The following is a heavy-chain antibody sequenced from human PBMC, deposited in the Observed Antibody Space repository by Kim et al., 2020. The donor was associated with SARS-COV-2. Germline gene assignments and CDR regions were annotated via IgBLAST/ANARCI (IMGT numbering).Heavy chain of an antibody. CDR2: MNPNSGNT. J-gene: IGHJ4*02. CDR1: GYTFTSDD. D-gene: IGHD3-9*01. V-gene: IGHV1-8*01. CDR3: ARGPGAYYDIFTGFYLHDYYFDN. Sequence: ASVKVSCKASGYTFTSDDINWVRQATGQGLEWMGWMNPNSGNTGYAPKFQGRVTMTKNISISTAYMELSSLRSEDTAIYYCARGPGAYYDIFTGFYLHDYYFDNWGQGTLVTVSS.